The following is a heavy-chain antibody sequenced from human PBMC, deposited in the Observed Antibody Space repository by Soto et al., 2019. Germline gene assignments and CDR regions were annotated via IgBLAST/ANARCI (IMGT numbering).Heavy chain of an antibody. V-gene: IGHV3-15*01. CDR2: SKSKNDGGTE. Sequence: EVSLVESGGGVVTPGGSLRLSCAASGFTFRDAWMSWVRQSPGKGLEWVGRSKSKNDGGTEDYAAPVKGRFTISREDSTNTVFLHMNGLKMEDTGIYYCITEPVGAGEVMLDFWGQGTLVAVSS. J-gene: IGHJ4*02. CDR1: GFTFRDAW. D-gene: IGHD3-3*01. CDR3: ITEPVGAGEVMLDF.